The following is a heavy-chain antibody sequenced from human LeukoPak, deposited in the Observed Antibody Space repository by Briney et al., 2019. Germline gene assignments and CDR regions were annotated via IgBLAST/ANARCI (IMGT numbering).Heavy chain of an antibody. Sequence: ASVKVSCTVSGYTLTELSMHWVRQAPGKGLEWMGGFDPEDGETIYAQKFQGRVTMTEDTSTGTAYMELSSLKSEDTAVYYCATTKSRYCSSTSCSPFYGMDVWGKGTTVTVSS. CDR1: GYTLTELS. CDR2: FDPEDGET. V-gene: IGHV1-24*01. D-gene: IGHD2-2*01. CDR3: ATTKSRYCSSTSCSPFYGMDV. J-gene: IGHJ6*04.